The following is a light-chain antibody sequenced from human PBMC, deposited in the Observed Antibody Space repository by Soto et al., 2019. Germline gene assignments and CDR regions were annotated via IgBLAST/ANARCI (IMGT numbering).Light chain of an antibody. Sequence: QSALTQPASVSGSPGQSISISCTGTSSDVGAFTYVSWYLQYPGKAPKLMVYEVGNRPSGVSNRFSGSKSGNTASLTIYGMQAEDEADYYCCSYASGSIYVFGTGTKLTVL. CDR1: SSDVGAFTY. V-gene: IGLV2-14*01. J-gene: IGLJ1*01. CDR2: EVG. CDR3: CSYASGSIYV.